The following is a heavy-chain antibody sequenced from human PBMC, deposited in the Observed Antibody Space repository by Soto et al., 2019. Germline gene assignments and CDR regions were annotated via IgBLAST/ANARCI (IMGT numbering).Heavy chain of an antibody. D-gene: IGHD3-10*01. CDR2: ISSSSSTI. Sequence: GGSLRLSCAASGFTFSSYSMNWVRQAPGKGLEWVSYISSSSSTIYYADSVKGRFTISRDNAKNSLYLQMNSLRDEDTAVYYCARVPLLWGSGSYLAGGAVNYYYGMDVWGQGTTVTVSS. CDR1: GFTFSSYS. V-gene: IGHV3-48*02. CDR3: ARVPLLWGSGSYLAGGAVNYYYGMDV. J-gene: IGHJ6*02.